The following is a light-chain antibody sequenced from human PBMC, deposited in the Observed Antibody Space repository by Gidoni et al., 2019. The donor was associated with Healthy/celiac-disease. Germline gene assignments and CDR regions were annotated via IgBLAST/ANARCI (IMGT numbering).Light chain of an antibody. V-gene: IGKV3-20*01. Sequence: EIVLTQSPGTLSLSPGERATLSCRASQSVSSSYLAWYQQKPGQAPRLLIYGASSRATGIPDRFSGSGSGTDFTLTISRLEPEDFAVYYCQQYGSSPQTFGHGTK. CDR2: GAS. CDR1: QSVSSSY. CDR3: QQYGSSPQT. J-gene: IGKJ1*01.